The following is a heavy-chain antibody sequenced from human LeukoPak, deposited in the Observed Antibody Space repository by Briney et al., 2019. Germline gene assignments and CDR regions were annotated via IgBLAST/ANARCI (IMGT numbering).Heavy chain of an antibody. Sequence: PGGSLRLSCAASGFTLSSYTMNWVRQAPGKGLEWVSSISSSGRNIYYADSVKGRFTFSRDSAKNSLYLQMSSLRVEDTAVYYCARDLTAGTNFDFWGQGTLVTVSS. CDR3: ARDLTAGTNFDF. CDR2: ISSSGRNI. D-gene: IGHD6-13*01. CDR1: GFTLSSYT. V-gene: IGHV3-21*01. J-gene: IGHJ4*02.